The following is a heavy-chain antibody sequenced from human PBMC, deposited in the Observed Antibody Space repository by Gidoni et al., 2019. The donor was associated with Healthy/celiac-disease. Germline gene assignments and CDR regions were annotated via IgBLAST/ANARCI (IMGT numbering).Heavy chain of an antibody. CDR1: GFTFSRYG. D-gene: IGHD1-1*01. Sequence: QVQLVESGGGVVQPGRSLRLSCAASGFTFSRYGMHWVRQAPGKGLEWVAVISYDGSNKYYADSVKGRFTISRDNSKNTLYLQMNSLRAEDTAVYYGGRGDPHWTKFRNGMDVWGQGTTVTVSS. CDR3: GRGDPHWTKFRNGMDV. V-gene: IGHV3-30*03. CDR2: ISYDGSNK. J-gene: IGHJ6*02.